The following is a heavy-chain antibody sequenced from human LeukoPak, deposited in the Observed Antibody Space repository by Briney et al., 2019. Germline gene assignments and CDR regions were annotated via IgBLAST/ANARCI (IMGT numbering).Heavy chain of an antibody. J-gene: IGHJ6*02. D-gene: IGHD1-26*01. CDR2: IYDSVNT. V-gene: IGHV4-59*01. CDR1: GGSISNYY. Sequence: PSETLSLTCTVSGGSISNYYWSWIRQPPGKGLEWIGYIYDSVNTNYNPSLKSRVTISVDMSRNQFSLKLNSVTAADTAIYYCARDRELGVWGQGTTVTVSS. CDR3: ARDRELGV.